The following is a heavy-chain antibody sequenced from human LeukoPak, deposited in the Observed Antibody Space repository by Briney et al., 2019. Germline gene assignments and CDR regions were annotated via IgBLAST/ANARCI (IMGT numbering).Heavy chain of an antibody. Sequence: GASVKVSCKASGYTFTAYYLHWVRQAPGQGLEWMGWIDPNSGATNYARKFQGRVTITRDTSIGTTYMELSSLISDDTAVYYCASEAFCGGGSCDLHRVASWGPGTLVTVSS. CDR1: GYTFTAYY. J-gene: IGHJ4*02. D-gene: IGHD2-15*01. CDR3: ASEAFCGGGSCDLHRVAS. V-gene: IGHV1-2*02. CDR2: IDPNSGAT.